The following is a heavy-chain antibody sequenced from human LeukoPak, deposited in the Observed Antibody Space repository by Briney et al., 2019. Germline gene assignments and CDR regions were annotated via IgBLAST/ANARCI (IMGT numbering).Heavy chain of an antibody. CDR1: GGSFSGYY. J-gene: IGHJ3*02. CDR2: INHSGST. D-gene: IGHD3-22*01. Sequence: SETLSLTCAVYGGSFSGYYWSWIRQPPGKGLEWIGEINHSGSTNYNPSLKSRVTISVDTSKNQFSLKLSSVTAADTAVYYCARGSRVTMIVMRNDAFDIWGQGTMVTVSS. V-gene: IGHV4-34*01. CDR3: ARGSRVTMIVMRNDAFDI.